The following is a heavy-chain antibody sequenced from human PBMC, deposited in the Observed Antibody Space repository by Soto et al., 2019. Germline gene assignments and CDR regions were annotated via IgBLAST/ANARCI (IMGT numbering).Heavy chain of an antibody. V-gene: IGHV1-2*04. CDR2: INPNSGGT. CDR1: GYTFTGYY. D-gene: IGHD6-19*01. Sequence: GASVKVSCKASGYTFTGYYMHWVRQAPGQGLEWMGWINPNSGGTNYAQKFQGWVTMTRDTSISTAYMELSRLRSEDTAVYYCARGESIAVAGTLHWGQGTLVTAPQ. J-gene: IGHJ4*02. CDR3: ARGESIAVAGTLH.